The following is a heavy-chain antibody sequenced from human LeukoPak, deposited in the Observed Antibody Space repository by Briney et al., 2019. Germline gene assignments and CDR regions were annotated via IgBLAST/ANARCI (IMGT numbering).Heavy chain of an antibody. Sequence: SETLSLTCAVYGGSFSGYYWSWIRQPPGKGLEWIGEINHSGSTNYNPSLKSRVTISVDTSKNQFPLKLSSVTAADTAVYYCAKGDYQGYFDLWGRGTLVTVSS. CDR3: AKGDYQGYFDL. CDR1: GGSFSGYY. CDR2: INHSGST. J-gene: IGHJ2*01. D-gene: IGHD4-17*01. V-gene: IGHV4-34*01.